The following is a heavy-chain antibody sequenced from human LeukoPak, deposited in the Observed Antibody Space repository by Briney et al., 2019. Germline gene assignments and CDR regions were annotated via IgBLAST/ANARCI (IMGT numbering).Heavy chain of an antibody. V-gene: IGHV3-53*01. Sequence: AGGSLRLSCAASGFTVSSNYMSWVRQAPGKGLEWVSVIYSGGSTYYADSVKGRFTISRDNSKNTLYLQMNSLRAEDTAVYYCARERYDILTGYSTYYMDVWGKGTTVTVSS. CDR3: ARERYDILTGYSTYYMDV. D-gene: IGHD3-9*01. CDR2: IYSGGST. CDR1: GFTVSSNY. J-gene: IGHJ6*03.